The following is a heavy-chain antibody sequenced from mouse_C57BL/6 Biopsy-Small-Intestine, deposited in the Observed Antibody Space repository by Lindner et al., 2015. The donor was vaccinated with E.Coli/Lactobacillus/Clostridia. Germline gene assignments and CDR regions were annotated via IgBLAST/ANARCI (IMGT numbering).Heavy chain of an antibody. CDR2: IYPGDGDT. J-gene: IGHJ2*01. Sequence: VQLQESGPELVKPGASVKISCKASGYAFSSSWMNWVKQRPGKGLEWIGRIYPGDGDTNYNGKFKGKATLTVDKSSSTAHMELRSLTSEDSAVYYCARSGATAEGYWGQGTTLTVSS. V-gene: IGHV1-82*01. D-gene: IGHD1-2*01. CDR1: GYAFSSSW. CDR3: ARSGATAEGY.